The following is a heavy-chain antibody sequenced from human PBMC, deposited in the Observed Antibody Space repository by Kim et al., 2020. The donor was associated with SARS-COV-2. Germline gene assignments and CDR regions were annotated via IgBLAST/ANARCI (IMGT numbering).Heavy chain of an antibody. CDR3: ARDPGGYYWYYFDY. V-gene: IGHV4-31*03. CDR2: IYYSGST. D-gene: IGHD3-22*01. J-gene: IGHJ4*02. CDR1: GGSISSGGYY. Sequence: SETLSLTCTVSGGSISSGGYYWSWIRQHPGKGLEWIGYIYYSGSTYYNPSLKSRVTISVDTSKNQFSLKLSSVTAADTAVYYCARDPGGYYWYYFDYWGQGTLVTVSS.